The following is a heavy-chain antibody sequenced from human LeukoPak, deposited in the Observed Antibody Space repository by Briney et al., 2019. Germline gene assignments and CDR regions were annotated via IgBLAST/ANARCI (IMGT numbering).Heavy chain of an antibody. CDR2: INHSGST. CDR3: ARVPGGNSIWFDP. J-gene: IGHJ5*02. V-gene: IGHV4-34*01. CDR1: GGSFSGYY. D-gene: IGHD4-23*01. Sequence: PSETLSLTCAVYGGSFSGYYWSWIRQPPGKGLEWIGEINHSGSTNYNPSLKSRVTISVDTSKNQFSLKLSSVTAADTAVYYCARVPGGNSIWFDPWGQGTLVTVSS.